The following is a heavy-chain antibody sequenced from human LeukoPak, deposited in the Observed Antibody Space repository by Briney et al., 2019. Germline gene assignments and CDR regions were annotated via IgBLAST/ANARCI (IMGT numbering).Heavy chain of an antibody. CDR2: IKQDGSEK. J-gene: IGHJ5*02. CDR1: GLSFGNYW. V-gene: IGHV3-7*01. Sequence: GGSLRLSCVASGLSFGNYWMDWVRQAPGKGLEWVGSIKQDGSEKYYVDSVKGRFTISRDNAKNSLYLDMNSLRVEDTAIYYCTRDFDPWGQGTLVTVSS. CDR3: TRDFDP.